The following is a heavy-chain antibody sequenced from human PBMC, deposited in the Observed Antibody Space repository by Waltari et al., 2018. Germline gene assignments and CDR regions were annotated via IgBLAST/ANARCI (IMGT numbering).Heavy chain of an antibody. CDR2: IIPIFGTA. V-gene: IGHV1-69*12. J-gene: IGHJ4*02. Sequence: QVQLVQSGAEVKKPGSSVKVSCKASGGTFSSYAISWVRQAPGQGLEWMGGIIPIFGTANYAQKFQGRVTITADESTSTAYMELSSLRSEDTAVYYCAREARERGTNYYDSSGYYEYWGQGTLVTVSS. CDR3: AREARERGTNYYDSSGYYEY. CDR1: GGTFSSYA. D-gene: IGHD3-22*01.